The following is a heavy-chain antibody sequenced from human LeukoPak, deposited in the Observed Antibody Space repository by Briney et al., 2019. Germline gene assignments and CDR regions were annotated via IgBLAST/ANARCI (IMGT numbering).Heavy chain of an antibody. D-gene: IGHD3-10*01. CDR1: GFTFSLYW. J-gene: IGHJ4*02. V-gene: IGHV3-7*01. CDR3: ASGVALDY. Sequence: PGGSLRLSCAASGFTFSLYWVTWVRQAPGKGLEWVANIKQDEYEKYYADSVKGRFTVSGDNAKKSVFLQMNSLRAEDTAVYYCASGVALDYWGQGTLVTGSS. CDR2: IKQDEYEK.